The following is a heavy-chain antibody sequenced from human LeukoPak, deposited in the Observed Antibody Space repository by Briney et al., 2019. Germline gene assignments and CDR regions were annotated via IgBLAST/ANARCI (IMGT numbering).Heavy chain of an antibody. D-gene: IGHD5-18*01. CDR3: ARGSLTAMVGGINWFDP. CDR1: GGSISSYY. J-gene: IGHJ5*02. Sequence: SETLSLTCTVSGGSISSYYWSWIRQPPGKGLEWIGNIYYSGSTYYNPSLKSRVTISVDTSKNQFSLRLSSVTAADTAVYYCARGSLTAMVGGINWFDPWGQGTLVTVSS. CDR2: IYYSGST. V-gene: IGHV4-59*12.